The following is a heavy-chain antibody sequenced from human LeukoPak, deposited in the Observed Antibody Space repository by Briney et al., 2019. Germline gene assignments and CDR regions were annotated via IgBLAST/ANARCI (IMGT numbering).Heavy chain of an antibody. Sequence: SETLSLTCTVSGGSISSYYWSWIRQPPGKGLEWIGYIYYSGSTNYNPSLKSRVTISVDTSKNQFSLKLSSVTAADTAVYYCARGAGIAAAGLFDYWGQGTLVTVSS. V-gene: IGHV4-59*12. D-gene: IGHD6-13*01. CDR2: IYYSGST. CDR3: ARGAGIAAAGLFDY. J-gene: IGHJ4*02. CDR1: GGSISSYY.